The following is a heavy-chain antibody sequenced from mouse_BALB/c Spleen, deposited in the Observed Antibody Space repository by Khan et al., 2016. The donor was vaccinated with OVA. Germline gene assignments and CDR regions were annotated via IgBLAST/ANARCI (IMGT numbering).Heavy chain of an antibody. Sequence: QVQLKESGPGLVAPSQSLSISCTISGFSLTNYGIHWVRQPPGKGLEWLVVICRDGSTTYNSALKSRLTTSKDNSNSQAFLQMNSLQTDDTAVFFCAGQPYYHYNIMDYWGQGTTVTVSS. CDR3: AGQPYYHYNIMDY. CDR1: GFSLTNYG. CDR2: ICRDGST. V-gene: IGHV2-6-1*01. J-gene: IGHJ4*01. D-gene: IGHD2-10*01.